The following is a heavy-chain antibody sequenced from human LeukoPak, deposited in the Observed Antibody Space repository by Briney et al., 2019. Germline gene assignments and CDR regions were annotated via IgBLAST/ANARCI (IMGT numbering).Heavy chain of an antibody. Sequence: HPGGSLRLSCAASGFTFSSYGMHWVSQAPGKGLEWVAVISYDGSNKYYADSVKGRFTISRDNSKNTLNLQMNSLRAEDTAVYYCAKDQKVVVPVATDFDYWGQGTLVTVSS. CDR1: GFTFSSYG. V-gene: IGHV3-30*18. D-gene: IGHD2-2*01. CDR3: AKDQKVVVPVATDFDY. CDR2: ISYDGSNK. J-gene: IGHJ4*02.